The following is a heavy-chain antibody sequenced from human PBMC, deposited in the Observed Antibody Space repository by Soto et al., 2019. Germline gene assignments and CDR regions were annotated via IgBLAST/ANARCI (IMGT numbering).Heavy chain of an antibody. V-gene: IGHV3-11*06. CDR3: AREYYYTMDG. CDR2: IDSSTKYT. CDR1: GFTFRDYY. Sequence: QVQLVESGGGLVRPGGSLRLSCEASGFTFRDYYMTWFRQAPGKGLEWLSYIDSSTKYTNYADSLKGRFTISRDNAKNSLYLQMNSQRADDTSVCYCAREYYYTMDGWGQGNMETVCS. J-gene: IGHJ6*02.